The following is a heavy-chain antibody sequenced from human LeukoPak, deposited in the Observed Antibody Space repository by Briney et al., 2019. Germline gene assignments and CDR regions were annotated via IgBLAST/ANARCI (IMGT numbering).Heavy chain of an antibody. CDR1: GGTFSSYA. CDR3: ARDVRVDLETTVTTAFGDY. Sequence: ASVKVSCKASGGTFSSYAISWVRQAPGQGLEWMGGIIPIFGTANYAQKFQGRVTITADESTSTAYMELSSLRSEDTAVYYCARDVRVDLETTVTTAFGDYWGQGTLVTVSS. D-gene: IGHD4-17*01. V-gene: IGHV1-69*13. J-gene: IGHJ4*02. CDR2: IIPIFGTA.